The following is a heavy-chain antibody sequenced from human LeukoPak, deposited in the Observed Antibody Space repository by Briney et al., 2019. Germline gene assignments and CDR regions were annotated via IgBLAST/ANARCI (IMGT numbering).Heavy chain of an antibody. Sequence: ASVKVSCKASGYTFTGYYMHWVRQAPRQGLEWMGRINPNSGGTNYPQKFQGRVTMTRSTAISTAYPELGRLHTDDTAGYLLARALTGTLGPWGQGTLVTVSS. J-gene: IGHJ5*02. CDR2: INPNSGGT. V-gene: IGHV1-2*06. CDR1: GYTFTGYY. D-gene: IGHD1-7*01. CDR3: ARALTGTLGP.